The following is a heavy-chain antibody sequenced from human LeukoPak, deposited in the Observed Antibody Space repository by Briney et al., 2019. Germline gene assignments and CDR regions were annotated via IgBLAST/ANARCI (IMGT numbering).Heavy chain of an antibody. J-gene: IGHJ4*02. CDR3: ARVADYGDYEVDY. V-gene: IGHV4-59*08. D-gene: IGHD4-17*01. CDR2: ISYSGST. Sequence: PSETLSLTCTVLGGSISSYSWSWIRQPPGKGLEWIGYISYSGSTNYNPSLMSRVTISVDTSKNQFSLKLSSVTAADTAVYYCARVADYGDYEVDYWGQGTLVTVSS. CDR1: GGSISSYS.